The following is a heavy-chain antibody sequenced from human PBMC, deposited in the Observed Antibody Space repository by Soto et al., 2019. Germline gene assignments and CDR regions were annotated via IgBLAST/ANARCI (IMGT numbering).Heavy chain of an antibody. D-gene: IGHD3-22*01. Sequence: SETLSLTCAVSGGSISSGGYSWSWIRQPPGKGLEWIGYIYHSGSTYYNPSLKSRVTISVDRSKNQFSLKLSSVTAADTAVYYCARAPYHDYYDSSGYYYWFEPWGQGTLVTVSS. J-gene: IGHJ5*02. V-gene: IGHV4-30-2*01. CDR1: GGSISSGGYS. CDR3: ARAPYHDYYDSSGYYYWFEP. CDR2: IYHSGST.